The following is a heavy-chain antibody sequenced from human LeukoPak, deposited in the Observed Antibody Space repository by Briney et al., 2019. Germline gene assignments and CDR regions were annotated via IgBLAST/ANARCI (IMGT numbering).Heavy chain of an antibody. CDR2: INPNSGGT. J-gene: IGHJ4*02. V-gene: IGHV1-2*02. Sequence: GASVKVSCKASGYTFTGYYMHWVRQAPGQGLEWMGWINPNSGGTSYAQRFQGRVTMTRDTSISTAYMELSRLRSDDTAVYYRARDDIAVAGPGDYWGQGTLVTVSS. D-gene: IGHD6-19*01. CDR3: ARDDIAVAGPGDY. CDR1: GYTFTGYY.